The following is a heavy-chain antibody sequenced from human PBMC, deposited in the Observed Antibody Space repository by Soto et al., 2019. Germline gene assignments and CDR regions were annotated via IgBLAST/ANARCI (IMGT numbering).Heavy chain of an antibody. CDR3: ARDPLWGTAMVLWYFDL. V-gene: IGHV3-30*03. J-gene: IGHJ2*01. Sequence: GGSLRLSCAASGFTFSSYGMHWVRQAPGKGLEWVAAFRGDGTDKHYADSVKGRFTISRDNSKNTLYLQMNSLRAEDTAVYYCARDPLWGTAMVLWYFDLWGRGTLVTVSS. CDR1: GFTFSSYG. CDR2: FRGDGTDK. D-gene: IGHD5-18*01.